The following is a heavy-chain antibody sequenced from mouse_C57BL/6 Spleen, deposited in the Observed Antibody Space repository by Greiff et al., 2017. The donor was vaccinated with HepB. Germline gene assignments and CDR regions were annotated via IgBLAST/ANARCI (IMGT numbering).Heavy chain of an antibody. CDR1: GYTFTSYW. Sequence: QVHVKQPGAELVKPGASVKLSCKASGYTFTSYWMHWVKQRPGQGLEWIGMIHPNSGSTNYNEKFKSKATLTVDKSSSTAYMQLSSLTSEDSAVYDGAKTVVAPDYWGQGTTLTVSS. CDR3: AKTVVAPDY. CDR2: IHPNSGST. J-gene: IGHJ2*01. V-gene: IGHV1-64*01. D-gene: IGHD1-1*01.